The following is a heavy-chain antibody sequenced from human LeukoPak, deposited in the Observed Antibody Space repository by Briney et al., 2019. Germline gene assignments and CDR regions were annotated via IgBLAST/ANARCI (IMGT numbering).Heavy chain of an antibody. Sequence: GGSLRLSCAASGFTFSSYAMSWVRQAPGKGLEWVSAISGSGGSTYYVDSVKGRFTISRDNSKNTLYLQMNSLRAEETAVYYCAKDRYCSGGSCYSYYYYYMDVWGKGTTVTVSS. CDR1: GFTFSSYA. CDR3: AKDRYCSGGSCYSYYYYYMDV. CDR2: ISGSGGST. J-gene: IGHJ6*03. V-gene: IGHV3-23*01. D-gene: IGHD2-15*01.